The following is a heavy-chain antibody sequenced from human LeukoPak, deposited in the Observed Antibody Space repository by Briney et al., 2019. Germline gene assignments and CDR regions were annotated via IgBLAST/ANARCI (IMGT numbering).Heavy chain of an antibody. CDR2: ISYDGSNK. CDR3: ARDRYCSGGSCYPGLLDY. V-gene: IGHV3-30*04. Sequence: GGSLSLSCAASGFTFRSYAMHWVRQAPGRGLEWVAVISYDGSNKYYADSVKGRFTISRDNSKNTLYLQMNSLRAEDTAVYYCARDRYCSGGSCYPGLLDYWGQGTLVTVSS. CDR1: GFTFRSYA. J-gene: IGHJ4*02. D-gene: IGHD2-15*01.